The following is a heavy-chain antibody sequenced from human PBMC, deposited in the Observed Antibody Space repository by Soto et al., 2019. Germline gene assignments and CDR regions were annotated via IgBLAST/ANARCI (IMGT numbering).Heavy chain of an antibody. J-gene: IGHJ6*02. V-gene: IGHV4-31*11. CDR3: ARAAGYYDILTGYWYYHSGMAV. CDR2: IYYSGST. D-gene: IGHD3-9*01. CDR1: GGSIISGGYS. Sequence: PSETLSLTCAVSGGSIISGGYSWSWIRQPPGKGLEWIGYIYYSGSTYYNPYLKSRVTISVDTSKNQFSLKLSSVTAADTAVYYCARAAGYYDILTGYWYYHSGMAVWGQGTTVTVSS.